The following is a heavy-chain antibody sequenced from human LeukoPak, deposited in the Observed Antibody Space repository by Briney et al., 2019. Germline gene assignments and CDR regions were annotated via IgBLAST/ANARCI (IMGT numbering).Heavy chain of an antibody. CDR3: AKGLIGGSYGDFDY. CDR1: GFTFDDYA. CDR2: ISWNSGSI. D-gene: IGHD1-26*01. V-gene: IGHV3-9*01. J-gene: IGHJ4*02. Sequence: RSGGSLRLSCAASGFTFDDYAMHWVRQAPGKGLEWVSGISWNSGSIGYADSVKGRFTISRDNAKNSLYLQMNSLRAEDTALYYCAKGLIGGSYGDFDYWGQGTLVTVSS.